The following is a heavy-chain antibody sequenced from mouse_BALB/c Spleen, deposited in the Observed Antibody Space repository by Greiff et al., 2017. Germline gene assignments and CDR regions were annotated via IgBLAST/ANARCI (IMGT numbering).Heavy chain of an antibody. D-gene: IGHD2-14*01. Sequence: EVKLMESGGGLVQPGGSRKLSCAASGFTFSSFGMHWVRQAPEKGLEWVAYISSGSSTIYYADTVKGRFTISRDNPKNTLFLQMTSLRSEDTAMYYCARQVRRDAMDYWGQGTSVTVSS. CDR1: GFTFSSFG. CDR2: ISSGSSTI. V-gene: IGHV5-17*02. CDR3: ARQVRRDAMDY. J-gene: IGHJ4*01.